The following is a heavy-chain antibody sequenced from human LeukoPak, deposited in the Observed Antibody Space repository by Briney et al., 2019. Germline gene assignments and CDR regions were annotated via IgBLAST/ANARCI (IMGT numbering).Heavy chain of an antibody. Sequence: ASVKVSCKASGYTFTSFHIHWVRQAPGQGLEWMGIINPSDGGTTYAQKFRGRVTMTRDTSTSRVYMELSSLRSEDTAVFYCARDRSGSWTTDYWGRGTLVSVSS. J-gene: IGHJ4*02. V-gene: IGHV1-46*01. D-gene: IGHD6-13*01. CDR1: GYTFTSFH. CDR3: ARDRSGSWTTDY. CDR2: INPSDGGT.